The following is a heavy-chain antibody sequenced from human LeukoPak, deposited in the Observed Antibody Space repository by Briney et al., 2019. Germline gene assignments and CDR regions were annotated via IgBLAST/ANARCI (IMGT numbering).Heavy chain of an antibody. CDR2: ISAYNGNT. CDR1: GYTFTSYG. CDR3: ARDTRIVVVPAASRQPFDY. Sequence: ASVKVSCKASGYTFTSYGISWVRQAPGQGLEWMGWISAYNGNTNYAQKLQGRVTMTTDTSTSTAYMELRSLRSDDTAVYYCARDTRIVVVPAASRQPFDYWGQGTLVTVSS. D-gene: IGHD2-2*01. V-gene: IGHV1-18*01. J-gene: IGHJ4*02.